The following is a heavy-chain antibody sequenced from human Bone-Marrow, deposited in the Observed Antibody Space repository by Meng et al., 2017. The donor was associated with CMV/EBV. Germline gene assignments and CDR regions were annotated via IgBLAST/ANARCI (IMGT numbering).Heavy chain of an antibody. CDR2: INSDGSST. J-gene: IGHJ3*02. D-gene: IGHD6-13*01. Sequence: GGSLRLSCAASGFTFSSYSRNWVRQAPGKGLVWVSRINSDGSSTSYADSVKGRFTISRDNAKNTLFLQMTSLRAEDTAVYYWARGGIAMSDDFDIWGQGTMVTVSS. CDR1: GFTFSSYS. V-gene: IGHV3-74*01. CDR3: ARGGIAMSDDFDI.